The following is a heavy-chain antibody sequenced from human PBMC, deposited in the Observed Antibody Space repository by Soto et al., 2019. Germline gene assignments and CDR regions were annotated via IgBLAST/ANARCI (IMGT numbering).Heavy chain of an antibody. CDR3: ARDRIAAAGLFDY. J-gene: IGHJ4*02. Sequence: ASVNVSCKASGGTFSSYAISWGRQAPGQGLEWMGGIIPILGIANYTQKFQGRVTITADKSTSTAYMELSSLRSEDTAVYYCARDRIAAAGLFDYWGQGTLVTVSS. D-gene: IGHD6-13*01. CDR1: GGTFSSYA. CDR2: IIPILGIA. V-gene: IGHV1-69*10.